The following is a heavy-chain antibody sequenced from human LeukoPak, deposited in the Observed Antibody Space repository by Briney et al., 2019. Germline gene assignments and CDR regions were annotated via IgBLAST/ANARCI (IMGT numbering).Heavy chain of an antibody. D-gene: IGHD3-10*01. V-gene: IGHV1-69*06. CDR2: ITPIFGTA. Sequence: GASVKVSCKASGGTFSSYAISWVRQAPGQGLEWMGGITPIFGTANYAQKFQGRVTITADKSTSTAYMELSSLRSEDTAVYYCASCEVWFGELSYYYYYYMDVWGKGTTVTVSS. CDR3: ASCEVWFGELSYYYYYYMDV. J-gene: IGHJ6*03. CDR1: GGTFSSYA.